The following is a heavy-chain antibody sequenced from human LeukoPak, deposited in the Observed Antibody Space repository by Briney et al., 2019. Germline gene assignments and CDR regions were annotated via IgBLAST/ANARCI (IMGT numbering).Heavy chain of an antibody. J-gene: IGHJ4*02. CDR3: AKDITVTTYFFFDY. Sequence: GGSLRLSCAASGFTLSTYAMTWVRQAPGKGLEWVSAISGSGGSTYYADSVKGRFTISRDNSKNTLYLQMNSLRAEDTAVYYCAKDITVTTYFFFDYWGQGTLVTVSS. D-gene: IGHD4-17*01. CDR2: ISGSGGST. V-gene: IGHV3-23*01. CDR1: GFTLSTYA.